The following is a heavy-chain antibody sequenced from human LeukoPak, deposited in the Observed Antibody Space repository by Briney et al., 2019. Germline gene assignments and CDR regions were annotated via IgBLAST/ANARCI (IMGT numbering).Heavy chain of an antibody. CDR2: INSDGSST. D-gene: IGHD1-1*01. J-gene: IGHJ3*02. Sequence: GGSLRLSCAASGFTFSSFWMHWVRQTPGKGLVWVSRINSDGSSTSYADPVKGRLTISRDNAKNTLYLQMNSLRAEDTAVYYCARETYKVGDAFDIWGQGTMVTVSS. CDR1: GFTFSSFW. CDR3: ARETYKVGDAFDI. V-gene: IGHV3-74*01.